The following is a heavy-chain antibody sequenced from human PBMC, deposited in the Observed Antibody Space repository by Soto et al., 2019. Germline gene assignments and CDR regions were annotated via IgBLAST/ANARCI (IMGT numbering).Heavy chain of an antibody. J-gene: IGHJ4*02. CDR3: ARGGNCYGRTPGY. Sequence: QVQLVESGGGVVQPGRSLRLSCAASGFTFSDYGMHWVRKAPGKGLAWVAVIWYDGSNQYYAESVKGRITISRDNSKNMLYLQMNSLGAEDTAVYYCARGGNCYGRTPGYWRQGPLVTVSS. V-gene: IGHV3-33*01. CDR2: IWYDGSNQ. D-gene: IGHD2-15*01. CDR1: GFTFSDYG.